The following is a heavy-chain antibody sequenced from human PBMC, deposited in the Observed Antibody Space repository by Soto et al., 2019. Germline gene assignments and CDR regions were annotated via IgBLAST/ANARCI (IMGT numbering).Heavy chain of an antibody. J-gene: IGHJ5*02. V-gene: IGHV4-4*02. CDR3: ARGQLGRDNWFDP. CDR1: GGSISSSNW. Sequence: QVQLQESGPGLVKPSGTLSLICVVSGGSISSSNWWSWVRQPPGKGLEWIGEIYHSGSTNYNPSLKSRVTISVIKSKNHFSRNLSSVTAADTAVYHCARGQLGRDNWFDPWGQGTLVTVSS. CDR2: IYHSGST. D-gene: IGHD6-6*01.